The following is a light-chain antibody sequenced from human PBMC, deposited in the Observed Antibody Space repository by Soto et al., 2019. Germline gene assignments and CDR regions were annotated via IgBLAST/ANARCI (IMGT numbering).Light chain of an antibody. Sequence: TQLTQSPSSLSASVGDRVTITCRASQSISSWLAWYQQKPGKAPKLLIYKASSLESGVPSRFSGSGSGTEFTLTINSLQPEDFAFYYCQQYENYWTFGQGTKVDIK. CDR3: QQYENYWT. CDR2: KAS. V-gene: IGKV1-5*03. CDR1: QSISSW. J-gene: IGKJ1*01.